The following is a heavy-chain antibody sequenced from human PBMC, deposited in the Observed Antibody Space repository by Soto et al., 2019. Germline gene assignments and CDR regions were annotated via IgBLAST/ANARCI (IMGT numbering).Heavy chain of an antibody. CDR1: GFTFDDYA. J-gene: IGHJ6*01. D-gene: IGHD3-10*01. CDR2: ISWNSGSM. V-gene: IGHV3-9*01. Sequence: GGSLRLSCAASGFTFDDYAMHWVRQAPGKGLEWVAGISWNSGSMGYADSVKGRFTVSRDNAKNSLDLQMNSLRAEDTALYYCAKDRYDFSGSYYTGYGMDVWGQGTTVTVSS. CDR3: AKDRYDFSGSYYTGYGMDV.